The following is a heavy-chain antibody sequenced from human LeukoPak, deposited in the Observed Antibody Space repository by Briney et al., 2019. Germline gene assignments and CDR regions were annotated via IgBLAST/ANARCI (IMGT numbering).Heavy chain of an antibody. CDR2: IYYSGST. D-gene: IGHD5-18*01. CDR1: GGSISNYY. Sequence: NPSETLSLTCTLSGGSISNYYWSWIRQPPGKGLEWIGYIYYSGSTNYNPYLKSRVTISVDTSKNQFSLKLSSVTAADTAVYYCARGQTGYRYGYYYYYYMDVWGKGTTVTVSS. CDR3: ARGQTGYRYGYYYYYYMDV. J-gene: IGHJ6*03. V-gene: IGHV4-59*12.